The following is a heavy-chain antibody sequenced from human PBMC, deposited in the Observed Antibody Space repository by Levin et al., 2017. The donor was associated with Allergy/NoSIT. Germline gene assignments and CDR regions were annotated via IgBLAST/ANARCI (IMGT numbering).Heavy chain of an antibody. CDR3: ARGEHYGSGSYDGLGGYFDC. CDR1: GGSISSGGYS. CDR2: IYHSGST. D-gene: IGHD3-10*01. Sequence: MASETLSLTCAVSGGSISSGGYSWNWIRQPPGKGLEWIGYIYHSGSTYYNPSLKSRVTISLDRSKNQFSLKLSSVTAADTAVYYCARGEHYGSGSYDGLGGYFDCWGQGTLVSVSS. V-gene: IGHV4-30-2*01. J-gene: IGHJ4*02.